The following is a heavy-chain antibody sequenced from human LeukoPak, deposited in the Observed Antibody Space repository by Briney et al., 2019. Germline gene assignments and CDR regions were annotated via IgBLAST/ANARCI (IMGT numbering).Heavy chain of an antibody. CDR3: ARVQWDLPPY. D-gene: IGHD1-26*01. Sequence: GGSLRLSCAASGFTFSSYWMHWVRQAPGKGLVWVSRINSDGSNTNYADSVKGRFTISRDNAKNTLYLRMNSLRAEDTAMYYCARVQWDLPPYWGQGTLVTVSS. J-gene: IGHJ4*02. CDR2: INSDGSNT. CDR1: GFTFSSYW. V-gene: IGHV3-74*01.